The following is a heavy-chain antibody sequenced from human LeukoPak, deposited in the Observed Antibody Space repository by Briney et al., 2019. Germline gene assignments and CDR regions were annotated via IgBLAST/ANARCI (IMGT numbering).Heavy chain of an antibody. V-gene: IGHV5-51*01. CDR2: IYPGDSDT. Sequence: GESLKISCKGSGYSFTNYWIGRVRQMPGKGLEWMGIIYPGDSDTRYSPSFQGQVTISADKSINTAYLQWSGLKASDTAMYYCARQRGQPGRVSWFDPWGQGTLVTVSS. CDR1: GYSFTNYW. J-gene: IGHJ5*02. CDR3: ARQRGQPGRVSWFDP. D-gene: IGHD2-15*01.